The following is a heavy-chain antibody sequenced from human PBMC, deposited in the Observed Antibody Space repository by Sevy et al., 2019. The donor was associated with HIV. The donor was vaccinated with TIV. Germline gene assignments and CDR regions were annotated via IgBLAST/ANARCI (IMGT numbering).Heavy chain of an antibody. D-gene: IGHD1-1*01. Sequence: GGYLRLSCAASGFTFNMYGMHWVRQAPGKGLEWAGQIWYDGSIKKYADSVKGRFTISRDNSKSTLYLQMNSLRGEDTAVYFCASEHNWDDAFDIWGQGTMVTVSS. CDR1: GFTFNMYG. CDR3: ASEHNWDDAFDI. V-gene: IGHV3-33*08. J-gene: IGHJ3*02. CDR2: IWYDGSIK.